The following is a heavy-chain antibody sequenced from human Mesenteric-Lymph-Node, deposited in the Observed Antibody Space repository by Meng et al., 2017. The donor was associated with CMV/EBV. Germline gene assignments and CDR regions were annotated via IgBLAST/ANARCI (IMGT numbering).Heavy chain of an antibody. CDR2: IGTAGDT. CDR3: ARGGYSSSWYPIWYFDL. J-gene: IGHJ2*01. Sequence: GESLKISCAACGFTFSSYDMHWVRQATGKGLEWVSAIGTAGDTYYPGSVKGQFTISRENAKNSLYLQMNSLRAGDTAVYYCARGGYSSSWYPIWYFDLWGRGTLVTVSS. D-gene: IGHD6-13*01. CDR1: GFTFSSYD. V-gene: IGHV3-13*03.